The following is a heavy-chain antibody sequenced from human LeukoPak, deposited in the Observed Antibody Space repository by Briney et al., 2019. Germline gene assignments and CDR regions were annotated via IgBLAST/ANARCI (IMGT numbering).Heavy chain of an antibody. CDR2: IYSGTNT. J-gene: IGHJ4*02. D-gene: IGHD5-24*01. Sequence: GGSLRLSCAASGFTVSSNYMSWVRQAPGKGLEWVSVIYSGTNTNYADSVKGRFTISRDNSKNTLYLQMNSLRAEDTAIYYCARVEDRDGYNFRVWGQGTLVTVSS. V-gene: IGHV3-53*01. CDR3: ARVEDRDGYNFRV. CDR1: GFTVSSNY.